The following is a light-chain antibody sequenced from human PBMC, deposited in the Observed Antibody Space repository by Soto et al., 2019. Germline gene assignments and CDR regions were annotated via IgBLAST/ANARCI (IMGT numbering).Light chain of an antibody. V-gene: IGKV3-15*01. CDR1: QSIRIN. J-gene: IGKJ5*01. CDR3: QQYKRWRQIT. Sequence: EIVMTQSTATLSVSPGERATLSCRASQSIRINVGWYQQRPGQAPRLLIYGASTRATGIPARFSGSGSGTECTLTISSLDSEDSAVYYCQQYKRWRQITFGQGTRLEIK. CDR2: GAS.